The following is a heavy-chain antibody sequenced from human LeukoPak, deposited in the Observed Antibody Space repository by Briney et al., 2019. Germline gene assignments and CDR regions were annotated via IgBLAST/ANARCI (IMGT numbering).Heavy chain of an antibody. J-gene: IGHJ3*02. CDR1: GFTFSSYG. CDR3: AGAGGHAFDI. D-gene: IGHD6-19*01. Sequence: GGSLRLSCAASGFTFSSYGMHWVRQAPGKGLEWVAFIQYDGSNKYYADSVKGRFTISRDNSKNTLYLQMNSLRAEDTAIYYCAGAGGHAFDIWGQGTMVTVSP. CDR2: IQYDGSNK. V-gene: IGHV3-30*02.